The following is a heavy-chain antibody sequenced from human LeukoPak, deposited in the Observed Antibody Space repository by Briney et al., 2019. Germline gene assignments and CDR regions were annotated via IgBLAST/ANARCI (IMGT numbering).Heavy chain of an antibody. CDR1: GGSISSYY. CDR2: INHSGIT. J-gene: IGHJ4*02. D-gene: IGHD3-3*01. Sequence: SETLSLTCTVSGGSISSYYWSWIRQPPGKGLEWIGEINHSGITNYNPSLKSRVTISVDTSKNQFSLKLISVTAADTAVYYCASLPSRYYDFWSNYHSDYWGQGTLVTVSS. CDR3: ASLPSRYYDFWSNYHSDY. V-gene: IGHV4-34*01.